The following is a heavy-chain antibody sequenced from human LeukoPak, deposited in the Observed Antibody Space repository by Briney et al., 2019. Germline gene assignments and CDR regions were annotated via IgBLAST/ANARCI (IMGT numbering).Heavy chain of an antibody. V-gene: IGHV3-21*01. D-gene: IGHD3-22*01. CDR3: VSGIYYYDSRGYYGGIY. J-gene: IGHJ4*02. Sequence: GGSLRLSCAASGFTFSSYTMNWVRQSPGKGLEWVSSISSSSSYIYYADSVKGRFTISRDNAKNSLYLQMDSLSAEDTAVYYCVSGIYYYDSRGYYGGIYGGQGTLVTVSS. CDR1: GFTFSSYT. CDR2: ISSSSSYI.